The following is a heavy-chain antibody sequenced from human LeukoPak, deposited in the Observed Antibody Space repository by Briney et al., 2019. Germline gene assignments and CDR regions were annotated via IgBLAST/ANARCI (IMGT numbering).Heavy chain of an antibody. Sequence: PGGALRLSCAASGFTFGSYGMSWVRQAPGKGLEWVSGIRGTGDSTYYADSVKGRFTISRDNSKNTLYLQMNSLRAEDTAVYYCAKTATLRITMVRGVYFDYWGQGTLVTVSS. V-gene: IGHV3-23*01. D-gene: IGHD3-10*01. CDR2: IRGTGDST. CDR3: AKTATLRITMVRGVYFDY. J-gene: IGHJ4*02. CDR1: GFTFGSYG.